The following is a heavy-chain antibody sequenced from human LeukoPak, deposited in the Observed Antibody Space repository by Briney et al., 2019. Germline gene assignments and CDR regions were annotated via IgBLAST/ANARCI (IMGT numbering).Heavy chain of an antibody. CDR2: IRAYNGNT. Sequence: ASVKVSCKASGYTFTSYGISWVRQAPGQGLEWMGWIRAYNGNTNYAQKLQGRVTMTTDTSTSTAYMELRSLRSDDTAVYYCARNTRKYSGYDYAYWGQGTLVTVSS. CDR3: ARNTRKYSGYDYAY. D-gene: IGHD5-12*01. V-gene: IGHV1-18*01. J-gene: IGHJ4*02. CDR1: GYTFTSYG.